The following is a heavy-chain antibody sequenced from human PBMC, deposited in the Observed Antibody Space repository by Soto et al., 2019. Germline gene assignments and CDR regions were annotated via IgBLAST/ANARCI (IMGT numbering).Heavy chain of an antibody. CDR1: GYTFTSYD. D-gene: IGHD4-17*01. J-gene: IGHJ4*02. Sequence: QVQLVQSGAEVKKPGASVKVSCKASGYTFTSYDINWGRQATGQGLEWMGWMNPNSGNTGYAQKFQGRVTMTRNTSLSTAYMELSSLSSEYTAVYYCASVSGDYASDSWGQGTLVTVSS. V-gene: IGHV1-8*01. CDR2: MNPNSGNT. CDR3: ASVSGDYASDS.